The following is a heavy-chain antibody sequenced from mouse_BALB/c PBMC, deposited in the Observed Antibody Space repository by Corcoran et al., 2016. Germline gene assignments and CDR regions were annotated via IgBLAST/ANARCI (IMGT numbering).Heavy chain of an antibody. CDR3: ARPAYYGNYWYFDV. D-gene: IGHD2-10*01. CDR1: GFDFSRYW. J-gene: IGHJ1*01. Sequence: EVKLLESGGGLVQPRGSLKLSCAASGFDFSRYWMSWVRQAPGKGLEWIGEINPDSSTINYTPSLKDKFIISRDNAKNTLYLQMSKVRSEDTALYYCARPAYYGNYWYFDVWGAGTTVTVSS. CDR2: INPDSSTI. V-gene: IGHV4-1*02.